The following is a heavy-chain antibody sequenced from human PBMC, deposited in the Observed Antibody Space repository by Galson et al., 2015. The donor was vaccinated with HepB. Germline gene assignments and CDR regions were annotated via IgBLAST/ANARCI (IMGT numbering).Heavy chain of an antibody. CDR1: GFTFSSYA. CDR3: ARARLLWFGESTDFDY. D-gene: IGHD3-10*01. J-gene: IGHJ4*02. CDR2: ISYDGSNK. Sequence: SPRLSCAASGFTFSSYAMHWVRQAPGKGLEWVAVISYDGSNKYYADSVKGRFTISRDNSKNTLYLQMNSLRAEDTAVYYCARARLLWFGESTDFDYWGQGTLVTVSS. V-gene: IGHV3-30*04.